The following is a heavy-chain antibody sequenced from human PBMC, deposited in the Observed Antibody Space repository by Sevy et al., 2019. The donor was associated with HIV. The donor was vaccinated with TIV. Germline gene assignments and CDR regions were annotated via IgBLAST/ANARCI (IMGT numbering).Heavy chain of an antibody. V-gene: IGHV3-30*04. CDR1: GFTFNNYA. CDR2: IPDDGNNI. J-gene: IGHJ4*02. D-gene: IGHD6-13*01. CDR3: ARGGFSSSWSLGNYFDY. Sequence: GGSLRLSCATSGFTFNNYALHWVRQAPGKGLEWMAVIPDDGNNIYYADSVKGRFTISRDNSKSTLFLQMNSLRAEDTAVYYCARGGFSSSWSLGNYFDYWGQGTLVTVSS.